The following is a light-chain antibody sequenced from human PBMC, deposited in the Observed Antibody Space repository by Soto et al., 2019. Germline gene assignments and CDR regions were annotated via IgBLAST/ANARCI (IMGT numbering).Light chain of an antibody. J-gene: IGKJ4*01. CDR3: QQYGSSRALT. V-gene: IGKV1-5*03. Sequence: DIQMTQTPSTRSASVGDRVTMTCRASQSISNSLAWYQQKPGKAPKLLIYRASALQSGVPSRFSGSGSGTEFTLTIDSLQPEDFAVYYCQQYGSSRALTFGGGTKVDIK. CDR1: QSISNS. CDR2: RAS.